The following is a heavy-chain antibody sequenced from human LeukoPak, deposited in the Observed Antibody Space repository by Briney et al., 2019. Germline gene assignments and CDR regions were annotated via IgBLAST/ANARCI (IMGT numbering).Heavy chain of an antibody. J-gene: IGHJ6*03. V-gene: IGHV1-18*01. CDR1: GHTFTSYG. CDR3: ARGVMGIAARAYYYYYMDV. D-gene: IGHD6-6*01. CDR2: ISAYNGNT. Sequence: GASVKVSCKASGHTFTSYGISWVRQAPGQGLEWMGWISAYNGNTNYAQKLQGRVTMTTDTSTSTAYMELRSLRSDDTAVYYCARGVMGIAARAYYYYYMDVWGKGTTVTISS.